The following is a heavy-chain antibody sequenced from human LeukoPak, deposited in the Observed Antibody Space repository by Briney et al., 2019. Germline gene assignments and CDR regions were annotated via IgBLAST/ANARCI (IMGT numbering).Heavy chain of an antibody. CDR1: GFTFSSYA. J-gene: IGHJ4*02. CDR2: ISGSGGST. V-gene: IGHV3-23*01. CDR3: AKDQAMVRGVILFDY. Sequence: GGSLRLSCAASGFTFSSYAMSWVRQAPGKGLEWVSAISGSGGSTYYADSVKGRFTISRDNSKNTLYLQMNSQRAEDTAVYYCAKDQAMVRGVILFDYWGQGTLVTVSS. D-gene: IGHD3-10*01.